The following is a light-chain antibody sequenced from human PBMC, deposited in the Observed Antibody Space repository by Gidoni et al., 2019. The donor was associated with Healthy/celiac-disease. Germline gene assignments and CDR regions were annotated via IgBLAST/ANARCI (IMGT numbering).Light chain of an antibody. V-gene: IGKV1-33*01. Sequence: DIQMTQSPSSLSASAGDRVTITCQASQDISNYLNWYQQKPGKAPKLLIYDASNLETGVPSRFSGSGSGTDFTFTISSLQAEDIATYYCQQYDNLPLTFGPGTEVDIK. J-gene: IGKJ3*01. CDR3: QQYDNLPLT. CDR2: DAS. CDR1: QDISNY.